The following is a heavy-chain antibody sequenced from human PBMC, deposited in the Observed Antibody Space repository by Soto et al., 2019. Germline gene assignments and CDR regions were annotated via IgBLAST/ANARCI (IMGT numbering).Heavy chain of an antibody. J-gene: IGHJ4*02. CDR1: GFTFSTYA. V-gene: IGHV3-23*01. D-gene: IGHD5-12*01. CDR2: ISGADSST. CDR3: AEGADIAASISPRKLDN. Sequence: EVQLLESGGGLVQPGGSLRLSCAASGFTFSTYAISWVRQAPGKGLEWVSAISGADSSTYYADSVKGRFTISRDNSKSSLCLEMNSLRAEDTAVYFCAEGADIAASISPRKLDNWSQGTLVTVSS.